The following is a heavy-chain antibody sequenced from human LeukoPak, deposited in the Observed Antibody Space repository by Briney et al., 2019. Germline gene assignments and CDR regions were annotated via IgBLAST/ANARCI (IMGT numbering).Heavy chain of an antibody. V-gene: IGHV1-18*04. J-gene: IGHJ5*02. Sequence: ASVKVTCKASGYTFTSYGISWVRQAPGQGLEWMGWISAYNGNTSYAQKLQGRVTMTTDTSTSTAYMELRSLRSDDTAVYYCARDKYYYDSSGYYFDNWFDPWGQGTLVTVSS. CDR1: GYTFTSYG. D-gene: IGHD3-22*01. CDR3: ARDKYYYDSSGYYFDNWFDP. CDR2: ISAYNGNT.